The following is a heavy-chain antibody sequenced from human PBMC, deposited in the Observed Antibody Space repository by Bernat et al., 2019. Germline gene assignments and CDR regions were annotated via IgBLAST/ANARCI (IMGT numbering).Heavy chain of an antibody. V-gene: IGHV3-33*01. J-gene: IGHJ3*02. CDR1: GFTFSSYG. CDR2: IWYDGSNK. CDR3: AREPAKRKAFDI. Sequence: QVQLVESGGGVVQPGRSLRLSCAASGFTFSSYGMHWVRQAPGKGLEWVAVIWYDGSNKYYADSVKGRFTISRDNSKNTLYLQMNSLRAEDTAVYYCAREPAKRKAFDIWGQGTMVTVSS.